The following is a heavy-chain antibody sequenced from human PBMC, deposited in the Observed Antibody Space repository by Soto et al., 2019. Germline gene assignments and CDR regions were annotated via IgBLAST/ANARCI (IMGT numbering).Heavy chain of an antibody. CDR3: ARDEGFGYGMDV. Sequence: PSETLSLTCAVYGVSFSGYYWSWIRQPPGKGLEWIGEINHSGSTNYNPSLKSRVTISVDTFKNQFSLKLSSVTAADTAVYYCARDEGFGYGMDVWGQGTTVTVSS. J-gene: IGHJ6*02. D-gene: IGHD3-16*01. CDR2: INHSGST. V-gene: IGHV4-34*01. CDR1: GVSFSGYY.